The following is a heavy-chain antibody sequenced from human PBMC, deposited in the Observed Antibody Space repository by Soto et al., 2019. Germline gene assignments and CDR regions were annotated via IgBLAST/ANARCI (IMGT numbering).Heavy chain of an antibody. Sequence: GASVKVSCKASGYTFTKYALHWVRQAPGQELEWMGWINAGNGNTEYSQKFQGRVTFTRDTFASTSYMQLSSLRSEDTAVYYCARGEGYCSGGTCYRWFDPWGQGTLVTVSS. J-gene: IGHJ5*02. V-gene: IGHV1-3*01. CDR1: GYTFTKYA. CDR2: INAGNGNT. D-gene: IGHD2-15*01. CDR3: ARGEGYCSGGTCYRWFDP.